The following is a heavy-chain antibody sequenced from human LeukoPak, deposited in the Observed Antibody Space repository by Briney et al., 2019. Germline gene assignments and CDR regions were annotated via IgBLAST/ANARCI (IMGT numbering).Heavy chain of an antibody. D-gene: IGHD4-17*01. CDR1: GGTFSSYA. CDR3: AREAYGDGNWFDP. CDR2: IIPILGIA. J-gene: IGHJ5*02. V-gene: IGHV1-69*04. Sequence: ASVKVSCKASGGTFSSYAISWVRQAPGQGLEWMGRIIPILGIANYAQKLQGRVTMTTDTSTSTAYMELRSLRSDDTAVYYCAREAYGDGNWFDPWGQGTLVTVSS.